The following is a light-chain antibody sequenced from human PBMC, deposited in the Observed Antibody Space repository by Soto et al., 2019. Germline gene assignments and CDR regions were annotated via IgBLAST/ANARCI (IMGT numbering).Light chain of an antibody. V-gene: IGKV3-11*01. J-gene: IGKJ5*01. CDR2: DVS. CDR3: QQYGSSPIT. CDR1: QSVSSD. Sequence: EIVLTQSPATLSLSPWERATLSCRASQSVSSDLAWYQQKVGQGPRLLIFDVSNRAAGIPARFSGSGSGTDFTLTISSLEPEDFAVYYCQQYGSSPITFGQGTRLEIK.